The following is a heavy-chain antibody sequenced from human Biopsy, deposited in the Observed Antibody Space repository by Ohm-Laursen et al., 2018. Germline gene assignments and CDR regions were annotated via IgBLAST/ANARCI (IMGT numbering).Heavy chain of an antibody. CDR1: GFTLGHYA. J-gene: IGHJ2*01. D-gene: IGHD6-19*01. CDR2: ICYDGTNE. Sequence: SLRLSCAASGFTLGHYAMHWVRQAPGKGLEWISLICYDGTNEDYAGSVKGLITISRDNSKNALYLQINTLTLEDTAFYYCARGLSSGWYGYFDVWGRGTLVTVSS. V-gene: IGHV3-33*01. CDR3: ARGLSSGWYGYFDV.